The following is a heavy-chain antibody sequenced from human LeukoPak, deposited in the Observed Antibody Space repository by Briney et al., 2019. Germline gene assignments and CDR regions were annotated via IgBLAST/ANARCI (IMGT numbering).Heavy chain of an antibody. D-gene: IGHD4-17*01. CDR3: ARDGHDYGDYFFDY. Sequence: PGKSLRLSCTASGFTFSSFAMHWVRQAPGKGLEWVAVISYDGSNKYFADSVKGRFTISRDNSKNTLYLQMNSLRAEDTAVYYCARDGHDYGDYFFDYWGQGTLVTVSS. J-gene: IGHJ4*02. CDR1: GFTFSSFA. CDR2: ISYDGSNK. V-gene: IGHV3-30-3*01.